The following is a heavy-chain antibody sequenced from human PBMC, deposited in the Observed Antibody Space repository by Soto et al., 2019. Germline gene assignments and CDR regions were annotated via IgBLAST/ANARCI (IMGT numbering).Heavy chain of an antibody. D-gene: IGHD1-26*01. Sequence: QVQLVQSGAELKKPGSSVKVSCTASGGTFSSYSINWVRQAPGQGLEWMGEIIPIFGTANYAQKFQGRVTITADESTSTAYMELSSLRSEDTAVYYCARDGGRHSGGIDYWGQGTLVTVSS. CDR2: IIPIFGTA. J-gene: IGHJ4*02. V-gene: IGHV1-69*01. CDR3: ARDGGRHSGGIDY. CDR1: GGTFSSYS.